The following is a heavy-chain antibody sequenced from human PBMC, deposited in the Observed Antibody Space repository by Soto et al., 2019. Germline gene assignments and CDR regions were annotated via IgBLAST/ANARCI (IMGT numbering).Heavy chain of an antibody. CDR1: RYTFTGYY. CDR2: INPNSGGT. D-gene: IGHD2-2*01. CDR3: ARALKNRSVVVPAAMAP. J-gene: IGHJ5*02. Sequence: ETSVKVACKASRYTFTGYYMHWVRQAPGQGLEWMGWINPNSGGTNYAQKFQGRVTMTRDTSISTAYMELSRLRSDDTAVYYCARALKNRSVVVPAAMAPWGQGTLVTVSS. V-gene: IGHV1-2*02.